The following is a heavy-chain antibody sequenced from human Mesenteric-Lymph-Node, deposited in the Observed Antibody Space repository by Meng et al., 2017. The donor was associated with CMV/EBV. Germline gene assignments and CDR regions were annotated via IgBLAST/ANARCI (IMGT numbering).Heavy chain of an antibody. CDR1: GGSVSSGSYY. V-gene: IGHV4-61*01. CDR3: ARDPRYSPWYYYGMDV. D-gene: IGHD4-11*01. J-gene: IGHJ6*02. Sequence: SETLSLTCTVSGGSVSSGSYYWSWIRQPPGKGLEWIGYIYYSGSTNYNPSLKSRVTISVDTSKNQFSLKLSSVTAADTAVYYCARDPRYSPWYYYGMDVWGLGTTVTVSS. CDR2: IYYSGST.